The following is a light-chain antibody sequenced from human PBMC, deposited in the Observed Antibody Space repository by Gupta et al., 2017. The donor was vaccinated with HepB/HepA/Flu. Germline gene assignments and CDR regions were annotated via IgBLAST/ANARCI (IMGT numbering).Light chain of an antibody. V-gene: IGKV3-11*01. CDR3: QQRSSWPLT. CDR1: QSVSSF. J-gene: IGKJ4*01. CDR2: DAS. Sequence: ELVLTQSPATLSLSPGERATLSCRASQSVSSFLAWFQQKPGQAPRLLINDASNRATGIPARFSGSGSGTDFTLTISSLELEDFVVYYCQQRSSWPLTFGGGTKVEIK.